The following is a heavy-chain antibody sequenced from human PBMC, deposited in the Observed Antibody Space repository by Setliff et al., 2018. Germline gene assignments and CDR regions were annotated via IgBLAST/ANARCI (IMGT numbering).Heavy chain of an antibody. CDR2: IYYSGST. CDR1: GGSISSSSYY. J-gene: IGHJ4*02. D-gene: IGHD1-1*01. V-gene: IGHV4-39*07. CDR3: ARVRNTQNGFFDY. Sequence: LSLTCTVSGGSISSSSYYWGWIRQPPGKGLEWIGSIYYSGSTYYNPSLKSRVTISVDTSKNQFSLRRTSVTAADTAIYYCARVRNTQNGFFDYWSQGPLGTVSS.